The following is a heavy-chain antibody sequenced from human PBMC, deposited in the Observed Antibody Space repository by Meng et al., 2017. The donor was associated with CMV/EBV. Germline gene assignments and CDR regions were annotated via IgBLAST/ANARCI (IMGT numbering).Heavy chain of an antibody. CDR3: ARHYDYDDY. CDR1: GYTFTGYY. CDR2: INHNSGGT. V-gene: IGHV1-2*02. D-gene: IGHD3-16*01. Sequence: VQLVPSGAAVKKPGASVKVSCKASGYTFTGYYMHWVRQAPGQGLEWMGWINHNSGGTNYAKKFQGRVTMTRDTSISTAYMELSRLRSDDTAVYYCARHYDYDDYWGQGTLVTVSS. J-gene: IGHJ4*02.